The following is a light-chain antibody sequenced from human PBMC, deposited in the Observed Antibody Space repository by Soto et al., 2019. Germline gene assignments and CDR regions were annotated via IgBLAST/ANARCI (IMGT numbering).Light chain of an antibody. CDR1: SSDVGSYNL. CDR3: CSSPGSPV. CDR2: EVS. J-gene: IGLJ2*01. Sequence: QSVLTQPAAVSGSPGQSITISCTGTSSDVGSYNLVSWYQRHPGKAPKLMIYEVSKRPSGVSILFSGSKSGNTASLTISGLFADDEPDYSCCSSPGSPVFGPGT. V-gene: IGLV2-23*02.